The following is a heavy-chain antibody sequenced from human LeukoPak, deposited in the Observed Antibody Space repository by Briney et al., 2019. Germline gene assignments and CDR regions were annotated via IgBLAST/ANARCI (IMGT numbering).Heavy chain of an antibody. CDR2: ISYDGSNE. CDR1: GITFKSYA. J-gene: IGHJ5*02. CDR3: AKRGGEVRATYNWLDP. V-gene: IGHV3-30*04. Sequence: GGSLRLSCVASGITFKSYAMHWVRQAPGKGLEWVAAISYDGSNEYYADSVKGRFTISRDNSKNTLYLQMNSLRVEDTAVYYCAKRGGEVRATYNWLDPWGQGTLVTVSS.